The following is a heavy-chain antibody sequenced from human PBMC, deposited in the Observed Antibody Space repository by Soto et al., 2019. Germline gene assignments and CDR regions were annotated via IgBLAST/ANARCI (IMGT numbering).Heavy chain of an antibody. CDR3: ATATISPVSATFHHYGMDV. J-gene: IGHJ6*02. D-gene: IGHD6-25*01. CDR2: IMPVFDTT. Sequence: QVQLVQSGAEVRKPGSSVKVSCQTSGGTFNNFAFTWVRQAPGQGLEWLGGIMPVFDTTNYAASFQGRITITADDLRNTVYMEMKTLRFAATAVYYCATATISPVSATFHHYGMDVWGQGTTVTVSS. V-gene: IGHV1-69*01. CDR1: GGTFNNFA.